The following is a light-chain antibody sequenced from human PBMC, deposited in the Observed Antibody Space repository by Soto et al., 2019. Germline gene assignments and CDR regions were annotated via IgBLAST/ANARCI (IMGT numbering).Light chain of an antibody. CDR1: PAIASF. J-gene: IGKJ1*01. Sequence: QLTQSPSSLSASVGDRVTITCRASPAIASFLAWYQQKPGTAPKLLIYDAATLQSGVPSRFSGSRSGTEYTLTIGSLQPEDFATYYCQQLNGSPWTFGQGTKVEI. CDR2: DAA. CDR3: QQLNGSPWT. V-gene: IGKV1-9*01.